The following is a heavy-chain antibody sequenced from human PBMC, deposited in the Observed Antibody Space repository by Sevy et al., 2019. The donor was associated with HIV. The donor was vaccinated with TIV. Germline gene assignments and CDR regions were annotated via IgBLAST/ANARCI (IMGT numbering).Heavy chain of an antibody. CDR3: ARGPDYYDSSGYSYQ. Sequence: GGSLRLSCTASGFTFGSYSMHWVRQALGKVLEWVSSINSISTNIYYADSVKGRFTISRDNAKNSLYLQMNSLRAEDTAVYYCARGPDYYDSSGYSYQWGQGTLVTVSS. CDR2: INSISTNI. D-gene: IGHD3-22*01. V-gene: IGHV3-21*01. J-gene: IGHJ4*02. CDR1: GFTFGSYS.